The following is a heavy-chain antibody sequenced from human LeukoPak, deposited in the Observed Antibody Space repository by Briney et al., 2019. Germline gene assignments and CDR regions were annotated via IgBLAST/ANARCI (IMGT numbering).Heavy chain of an antibody. CDR3: ARDRAVAGGRF. CDR1: GFTFSSYS. J-gene: IGHJ4*02. V-gene: IGHV3-21*01. CDR2: ISSSSSYI. Sequence: AGGSLRLSCAASGFTFSSYSMNWVHQAPGKGLEWVSSISSSSSYIYYADSVKGRFTISRDNAKNSLYLQMNSLRAEDTAVCYCARDRAVAGGRFWGQGTLVTVSS. D-gene: IGHD6-19*01.